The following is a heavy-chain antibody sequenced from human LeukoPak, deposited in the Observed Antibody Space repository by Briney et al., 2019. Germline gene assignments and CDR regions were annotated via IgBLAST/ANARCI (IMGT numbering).Heavy chain of an antibody. V-gene: IGHV3-21*01. Sequence: AGGSLRLSCAASGFTFSSYSMNWVRQAPGKGLEWVSSISSSSSYIYYADSVKGRFTISRDNAKNSLYLQMNSLRAEDTAVYYCARDGYSCSGGSCYGYFDYWGQGTLVTVSS. D-gene: IGHD2-15*01. CDR3: ARDGYSCSGGSCYGYFDY. J-gene: IGHJ4*02. CDR1: GFTFSSYS. CDR2: ISSSSSYI.